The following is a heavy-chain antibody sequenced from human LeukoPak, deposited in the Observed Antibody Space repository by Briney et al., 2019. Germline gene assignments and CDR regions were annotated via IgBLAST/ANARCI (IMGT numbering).Heavy chain of an antibody. CDR3: ARAYYDFWSGPRGWFDP. V-gene: IGHV4-30-2*01. D-gene: IGHD3-3*01. CDR2: IYYSGST. CDR1: GFTFDDFA. Sequence: LRLSCAASGFTFDDFAMHWVRQPPGKGLEWIGYIYYSGSTYYNPSLKSRVTISVDRSKNQFSLKLSSVTAADTAVYYCARAYYDFWSGPRGWFDPWGQGTLVTVSS. J-gene: IGHJ5*02.